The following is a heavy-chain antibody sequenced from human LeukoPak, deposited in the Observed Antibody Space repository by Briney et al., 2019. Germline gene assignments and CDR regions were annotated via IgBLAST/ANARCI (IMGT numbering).Heavy chain of an antibody. D-gene: IGHD4-17*01. CDR1: GFTFDDYA. J-gene: IGHJ4*02. CDR2: ISWNSGSI. Sequence: PGGSLRLSCAASGFTFDDYAMHWVRQAPGKGLEWVSGISWNSGSIGYADSVKGRFTISRDNAKNSLSLQMNSLRAEDTAVYYCATALDYDDSRDYWGQGTLVTVSS. CDR3: ATALDYDDSRDY. V-gene: IGHV3-9*01.